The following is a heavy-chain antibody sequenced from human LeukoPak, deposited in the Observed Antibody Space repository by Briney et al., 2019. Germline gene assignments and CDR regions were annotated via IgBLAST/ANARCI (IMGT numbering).Heavy chain of an antibody. V-gene: IGHV4-4*07. D-gene: IGHD3-3*01. CDR3: ARDYDGTCLQ. CDR2: IYSTGST. J-gene: IGHJ4*02. Sequence: SETLSLTCTVSGGPISSDYWSWIRQPAGKGLEWIGRIYSTGSTNYNPSLKSRVTMSVDTSKNQFSLKLSSVTAADTAVYYCARDYDGTCLQWGQGTLVTVSS. CDR1: GGPISSDY.